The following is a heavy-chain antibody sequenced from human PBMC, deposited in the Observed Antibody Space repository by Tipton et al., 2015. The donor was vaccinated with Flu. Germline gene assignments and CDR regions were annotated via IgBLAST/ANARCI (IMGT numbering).Heavy chain of an antibody. CDR2: IYTSGST. D-gene: IGHD6-19*01. J-gene: IGHJ1*01. Sequence: LRLSCTVSGGSISSGSYYWSWIRQPAGKGLERIGRIYTSGSTNYNPSLKSRVTISVDTSKNQFSLKLSSVTAADTAVYYCAREKGGAVADRAEYFQHWGQGTLVTVSS. CDR3: AREKGGAVADRAEYFQH. V-gene: IGHV4-61*02. CDR1: GGSISSGSYY.